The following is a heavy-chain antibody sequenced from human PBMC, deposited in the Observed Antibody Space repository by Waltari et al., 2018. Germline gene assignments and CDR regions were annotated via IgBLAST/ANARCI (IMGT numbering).Heavy chain of an antibody. CDR2: INHSGST. J-gene: IGHJ6*02. CDR1: GGSFRGYY. D-gene: IGHD6-6*01. Sequence: QVQLPQWGAGLLTPSETLSLTCAVYGGSFRGYYWSRLRQPPGTGLEWIGEINHSGSTNYNPSLKSRVTISVDTSKNQFSLKLSSVTAADTAVYYCARGSPMSSSSGETPYGMDVWGQGTTVTVSS. V-gene: IGHV4-34*01. CDR3: ARGSPMSSSSGETPYGMDV.